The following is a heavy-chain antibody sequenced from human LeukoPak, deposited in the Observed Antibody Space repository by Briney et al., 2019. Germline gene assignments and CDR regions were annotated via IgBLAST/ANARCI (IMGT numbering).Heavy chain of an antibody. Sequence: PSETLSLTCAVYGGPFSGYSWNWLRQPPGKGLEWIGEVNHSGSTNYNPALKSRVTISPDTSKNQFSLKLSSVTAADTAVYYCARGTGVVVTGPLDYWGQGTLVTVSS. J-gene: IGHJ4*02. CDR2: VNHSGST. D-gene: IGHD2-21*02. V-gene: IGHV4-34*01. CDR1: GGPFSGYS. CDR3: ARGTGVVVTGPLDY.